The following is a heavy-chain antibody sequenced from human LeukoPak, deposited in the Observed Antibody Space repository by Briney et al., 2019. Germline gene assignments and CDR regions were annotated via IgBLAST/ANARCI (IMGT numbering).Heavy chain of an antibody. CDR1: GFTVSSND. CDR3: ASSLKRNPRPGIPIFGVVDY. Sequence: GGSLRLSCAASGFTVSSNDMSWVRQAPGKGLEWVSVIYSGGSTYYADSVKGRFTISRDNSKNTLYLQMNSLRAEDTAVYYCASSLKRNPRPGIPIFGVVDYWGQGTLVTVS. D-gene: IGHD3-3*01. CDR2: IYSGGST. V-gene: IGHV3-66*02. J-gene: IGHJ4*02.